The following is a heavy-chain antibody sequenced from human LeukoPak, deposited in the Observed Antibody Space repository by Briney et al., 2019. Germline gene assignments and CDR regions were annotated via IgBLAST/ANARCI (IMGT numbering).Heavy chain of an antibody. J-gene: IGHJ3*02. D-gene: IGHD1-26*01. V-gene: IGHV3-9*03. CDR2: ISWNSGSI. CDR1: GFTFDDYA. CDR3: AKGAIVGATTTGEDAFDI. Sequence: PGGSLRLSCAASGFTFDDYAMHWVRQAPGKGLEWVSGISWNSGSIGYADSVKGRFTISRDNAKNSLYLQMNSLRAEDMALYYCAKGAIVGATTTGEDAFDIWGQGTMVTVSS.